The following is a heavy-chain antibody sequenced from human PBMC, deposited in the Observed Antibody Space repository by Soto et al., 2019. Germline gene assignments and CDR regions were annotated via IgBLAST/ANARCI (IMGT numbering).Heavy chain of an antibody. J-gene: IGHJ4*02. CDR2: ISVSGGST. D-gene: IGHD3-3*01. Sequence: VGSLRLSCASSGLTFKSNAMSWVRQALGKGLERVTGISVSGGSTDYADSVKSRFTISRDNYKNTLYLQMNSMRVEDTALYYCAKGQNSGVAGGLDYWGQGTLVTVSS. CDR3: AKGQNSGVAGGLDY. CDR1: GLTFKSNA. V-gene: IGHV3-23*01.